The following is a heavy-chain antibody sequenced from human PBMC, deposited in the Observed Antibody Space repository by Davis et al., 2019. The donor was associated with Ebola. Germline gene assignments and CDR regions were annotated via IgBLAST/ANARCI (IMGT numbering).Heavy chain of an antibody. J-gene: IGHJ6*04. CDR2: ISSSSLTT. CDR1: GFTFSSYT. Sequence: GESLKISCAASGFTFSSYTMNWVRQAPGKGLEWLSYISSSSLTTYSADSVKGRFTVSRDNAKNSLYLQMNSLRAEDTAVYYCAKGSVTIFGVAPDYYGMDVWGKGTTVTVSS. D-gene: IGHD3-3*01. CDR3: AKGSVTIFGVAPDYYGMDV. V-gene: IGHV3-48*01.